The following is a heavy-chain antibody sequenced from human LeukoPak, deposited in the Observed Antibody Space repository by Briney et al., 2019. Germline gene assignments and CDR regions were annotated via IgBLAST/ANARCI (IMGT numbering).Heavy chain of an antibody. CDR2: ISGSGGST. J-gene: IGHJ4*02. Sequence: GGSLRLSCAASGFTFSDYYMSWVRQAPGKGLEWVSAISGSGGSTYYADSVKGRFTISRDNSKNTLYLQMNSLRAEDTAVYYCAKVSPYDSTGGNWGQGTLVTVSS. D-gene: IGHD3-3*01. CDR1: GFTFSDYY. CDR3: AKVSPYDSTGGN. V-gene: IGHV3-23*01.